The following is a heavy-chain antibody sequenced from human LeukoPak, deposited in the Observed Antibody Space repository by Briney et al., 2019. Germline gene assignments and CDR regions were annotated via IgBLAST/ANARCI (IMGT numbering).Heavy chain of an antibody. CDR1: GGTFSSYA. D-gene: IGHD2-2*01. CDR2: IIPILGIA. V-gene: IGHV1-69*04. J-gene: IGHJ5*02. Sequence: ASVKLSCKASGGTFSSYAISWVRQAPAQGLEWMGRIIPILGIANYAQKFHGRVTITADKSTSKAYMELSSLRSEDTAVYYCARGDCSSTSCQKYWFDPWGQGTLVTVSS. CDR3: ARGDCSSTSCQKYWFDP.